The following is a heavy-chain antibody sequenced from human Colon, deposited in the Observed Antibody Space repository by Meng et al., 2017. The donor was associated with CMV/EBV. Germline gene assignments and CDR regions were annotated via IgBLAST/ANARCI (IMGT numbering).Heavy chain of an antibody. CDR3: ADDFWMERGY. Sequence: GGSLRLSCAASGFTFSASTMHWVRQTPGKVLEWVSFIHINGGDEQYADAVRGRFTNSRDNSKNTLYLQMSSLRADDTAVYYCADDFWMERGYWGPGTLVTVSS. CDR1: GFTFSAST. V-gene: IGHV3-30*02. CDR2: IHINGGDE. D-gene: IGHD3-3*01. J-gene: IGHJ4*02.